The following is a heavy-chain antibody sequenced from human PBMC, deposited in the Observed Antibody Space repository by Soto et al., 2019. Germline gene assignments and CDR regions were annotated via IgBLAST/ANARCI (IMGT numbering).Heavy chain of an antibody. CDR3: EKAPRGGHYGDWYFDL. J-gene: IGHJ2*01. D-gene: IGHD3-10*01. CDR2: IKSGGETT. CDR1: GFTLGTYG. V-gene: IGHV3-23*01. Sequence: EVQLLESGGGLVQPWGSLRLSCAGSGFTLGTYGMSWVRLAPGRGLEWVSAIKSGGETTYYPDSVKGRFTISRDNSKNTLYMQMNSLRAEDTAIYYCEKAPRGGHYGDWYFDLWGRGTLVTVSS.